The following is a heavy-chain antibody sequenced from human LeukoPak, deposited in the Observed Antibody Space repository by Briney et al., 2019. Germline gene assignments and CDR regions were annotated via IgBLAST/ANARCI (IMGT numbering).Heavy chain of an antibody. CDR2: ISGSGGST. V-gene: IGHV3-23*01. J-gene: IGHJ4*02. D-gene: IGHD3-22*01. CDR3: AKDSYYDRSGYYST. CDR1: GFTFSSFA. Sequence: PGGSLRLSCAASGFTFSSFAMSWVRQAPGKGLEWVSGISGSGGSTYYADSVKGRFTISRDRSKDTLYLQMNSLRAEDTALYYCAKDSYYDRSGYYSTWDQGTLVTVSS.